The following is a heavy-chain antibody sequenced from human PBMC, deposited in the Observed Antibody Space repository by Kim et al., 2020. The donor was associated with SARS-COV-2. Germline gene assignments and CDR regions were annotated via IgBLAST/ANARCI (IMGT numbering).Heavy chain of an antibody. CDR2: ISYDGSNK. CDR3: AKGHGGSYFSHFDY. Sequence: GGSLRLSCAASGFTFSSYGMHWVRQAPGKGLEWVAVISYDGSNKYYADSVKGRFTISRDNSKNTLYLQMNSLRAEDTAVYYCAKGHGGSYFSHFDYWGQGTLVTVSS. D-gene: IGHD1-26*01. CDR1: GFTFSSYG. J-gene: IGHJ4*02. V-gene: IGHV3-30*18.